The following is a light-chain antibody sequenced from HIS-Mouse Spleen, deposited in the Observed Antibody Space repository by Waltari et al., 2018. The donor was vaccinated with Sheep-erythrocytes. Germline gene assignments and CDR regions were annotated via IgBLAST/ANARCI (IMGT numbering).Light chain of an antibody. CDR2: EVS. CDR1: RSDVRGYNY. J-gene: IGLJ3*02. V-gene: IGLV2-14*01. Sequence: QSALTQPASVSGSPGQSITIPCTGTRSDVRGYNYVSWYQQHPGKAPKLMIYEVSNRPSGVSNRFSGSKSGNTASLTISGLQAEDEADYYCSSYTSSSTWVFGGGTKLTVL. CDR3: SSYTSSSTWV.